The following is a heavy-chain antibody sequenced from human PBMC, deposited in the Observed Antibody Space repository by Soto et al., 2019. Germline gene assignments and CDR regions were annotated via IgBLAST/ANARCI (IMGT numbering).Heavy chain of an antibody. D-gene: IGHD3-22*01. J-gene: IGHJ4*02. CDR1: GGTFSSYA. Sequence: SVKVSCKASGGTFSSYAISWVRQAPGQGLEWMGGIIPIFGTANYAQKFQGRVTITADGSTSTAYMELSSLRSEDTAVYYCARGGYYDSSGYSTRQSFDYWGQRTLVTVSS. CDR2: IIPIFGTA. CDR3: ARGGYYDSSGYSTRQSFDY. V-gene: IGHV1-69*13.